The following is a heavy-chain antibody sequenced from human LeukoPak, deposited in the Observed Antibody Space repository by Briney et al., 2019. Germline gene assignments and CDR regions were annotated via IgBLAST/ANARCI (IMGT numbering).Heavy chain of an antibody. D-gene: IGHD5-12*01. CDR2: IYYSGST. CDR1: GGSISSSSYY. J-gene: IGHJ4*02. V-gene: IGHV4-39*07. CDR3: ARERAPQGYSGYESYFDY. Sequence: SETLSLTCTVSGGSISSSSYYWGWIRQPPGKGLEWIGSIYYSGSTYYNPSLKSRVTISVDTSKNQFSLKVSSVTAADTAVYYCARERAPQGYSGYESYFDYGGQGTLVTVSS.